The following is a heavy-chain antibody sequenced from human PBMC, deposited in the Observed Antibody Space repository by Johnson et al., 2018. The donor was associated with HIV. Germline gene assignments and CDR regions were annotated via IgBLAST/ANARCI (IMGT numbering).Heavy chain of an antibody. CDR1: GFTFDDHG. CDR2: ISSSGSTI. Sequence: VQLVESGGGVVRPGGSLRLSCAASGFTFDDHGMNWVRQPPGKGLEWVSYISSSGSTIYYADSVKGRFSISRDNGKNSLYLQMNSLRAEDTSLYYCARGWVGVAARYAFDIWGHGTVVTVSS. D-gene: IGHD2-15*01. V-gene: IGHV3-48*04. J-gene: IGHJ3*02. CDR3: ARGWVGVAARYAFDI.